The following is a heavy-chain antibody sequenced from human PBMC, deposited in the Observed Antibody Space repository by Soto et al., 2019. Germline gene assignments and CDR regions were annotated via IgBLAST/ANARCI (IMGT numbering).Heavy chain of an antibody. D-gene: IGHD6-19*01. CDR2: AYYRSQWYY. CDR3: ATSPRTYSSGCPAPKFHFDY. Sequence: SQTLSLTCVISGVSVSSNSAAWNWIRQSPSRGLEWLGRAYYRSQWYYDSAVSVKSRITVIPDTSKNQFSLHLSSVTPEDTAVYYCATSPRTYSSGCPAPKFHFDYWGQGTLVTVSS. J-gene: IGHJ4*02. CDR1: GVSVSSNSAA. V-gene: IGHV6-1*01.